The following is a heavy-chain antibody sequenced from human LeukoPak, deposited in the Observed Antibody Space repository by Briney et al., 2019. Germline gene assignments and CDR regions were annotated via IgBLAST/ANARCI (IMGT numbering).Heavy chain of an antibody. J-gene: IGHJ1*01. D-gene: IGHD3-10*01. CDR2: IYYTGTT. Sequence: SETLSLTSAVSGVSLTSYYWSCIRQPPGAGPEWIGYIYYTGTTNDNPSLKSRVTISLDSSTNQFFLNLNYLTTADTAVYYCVRHYYDSGTAKGYFQHWGQGTLVTVSS. CDR1: GVSLTSYY. V-gene: IGHV4-59*01. CDR3: VRHYYDSGTAKGYFQH.